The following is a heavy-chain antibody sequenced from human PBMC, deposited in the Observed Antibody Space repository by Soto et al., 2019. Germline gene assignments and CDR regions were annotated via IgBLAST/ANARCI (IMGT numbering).Heavy chain of an antibody. CDR3: ARGGRRSFDF. CDR1: GFTFHTDW. J-gene: IGHJ4*02. Sequence: EVLLVESGGGLVQPGGSLRLSCAASGFTFHTDWMHWVRQASGKGLVRVSRIKGDGSGTTYADSVKGRFTISRDNAKNTLYLQMNGLRAEDTAVYYCARGGRRSFDFWGQGTLVTVSS. D-gene: IGHD1-1*01. V-gene: IGHV3-74*01. CDR2: IKGDGSGT.